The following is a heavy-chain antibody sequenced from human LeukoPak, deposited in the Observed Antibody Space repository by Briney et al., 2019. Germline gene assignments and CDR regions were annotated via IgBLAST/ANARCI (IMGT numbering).Heavy chain of an antibody. D-gene: IGHD2-15*01. CDR2: INPNNGGT. CDR3: ASGPSLGTTHPYFDY. Sequence: ASVKVSCKASGYTFTGYYMHWLRQAPGQGLEWMGWINPNNGGTNYAQRFQGRVTMTRDTSISTAYMEMSRLRLDDTAVYYCASGPSLGTTHPYFDYWGQGSLVTVSS. J-gene: IGHJ4*02. V-gene: IGHV1-2*02. CDR1: GYTFTGYY.